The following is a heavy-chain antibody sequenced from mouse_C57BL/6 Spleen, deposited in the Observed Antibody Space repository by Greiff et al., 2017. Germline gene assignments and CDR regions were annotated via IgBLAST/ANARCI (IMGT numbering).Heavy chain of an antibody. D-gene: IGHD2-4*01. V-gene: IGHV1-50*01. J-gene: IGHJ3*01. CDR2: IDPSDSYT. Sequence: QVQLQQPGAELVKPGASVKLSCKASGYTFTSYWMQWVKQRPGQGLEWIGEIDPSDSYTNYNQKFKGKATLTVDTSSSTAYMQLSSLTSEDSAVYYCARGTDDCAWFAYWGQGTLVTVSA. CDR1: GYTFTSYW. CDR3: ARGTDDCAWFAY.